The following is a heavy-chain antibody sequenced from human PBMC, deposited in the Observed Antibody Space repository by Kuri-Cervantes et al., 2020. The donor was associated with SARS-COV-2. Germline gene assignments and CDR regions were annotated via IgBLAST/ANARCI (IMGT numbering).Heavy chain of an antibody. J-gene: IGHJ5*02. D-gene: IGHD3-10*01. CDR1: GYSISSGYY. CDR3: ARALSDLSNVLLWFGEKLRFDP. CDR2: IYHSGST. V-gene: IGHV4-38-2*02. Sequence: ESLKISCTVSGYSISSGYYWGWIRQPPGKGLEWIGSIYHSGSTYYNPSLKSRVTISVDTSKNQFSLKLSSVTAADTAVYYCARALSDLSNVLLWFGEKLRFDPWGQGTLVTVSS.